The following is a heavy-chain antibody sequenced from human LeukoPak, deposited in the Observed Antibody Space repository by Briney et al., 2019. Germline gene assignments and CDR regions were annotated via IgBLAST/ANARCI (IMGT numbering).Heavy chain of an antibody. J-gene: IGHJ3*02. V-gene: IGHV1-69*04. CDR3: ARGNVVGATAPVAFDI. Sequence: ASVKVSCKASGGTFSSYAISWVRQAPGQGLEWMGRIIPILGIANYAQKFQGRVTITADESTSTAYMELSSLRSEDTAVYYCARGNVVGATAPVAFDIWGQGTMVTVSS. CDR1: GGTFSSYA. CDR2: IIPILGIA. D-gene: IGHD1-26*01.